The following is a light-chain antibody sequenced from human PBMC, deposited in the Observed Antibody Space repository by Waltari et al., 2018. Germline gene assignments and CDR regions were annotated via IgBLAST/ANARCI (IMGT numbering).Light chain of an antibody. CDR3: SSRELSGHVV. Sequence: SSDLTQATAVSVASGQTVRITRQGDILRPYYGTLCRQKPGQPPELVIYGKNNRPSGIPDRFSASSSGNTASLIITGAQAEDEADYYCSSRELSGHVVFGGGTRLTVL. V-gene: IGLV3-19*01. CDR1: ILRPYY. J-gene: IGLJ2*01. CDR2: GKN.